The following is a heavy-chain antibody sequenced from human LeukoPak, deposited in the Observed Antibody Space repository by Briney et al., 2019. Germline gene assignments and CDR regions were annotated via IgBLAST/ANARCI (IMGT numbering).Heavy chain of an antibody. D-gene: IGHD6-19*01. CDR2: INSDGSST. J-gene: IGHJ6*02. CDR1: GFTFSSYW. V-gene: IGHV3-74*01. CDR3: ARDGVAGPYYYYYGMDV. Sequence: GGSLRPSCAASGFTFSSYWMHWVRQAPGKGLVWVSRINSDGSSTSYADSVKGRFTISRDNAKNTLYLQMNSLRAEDTAVYYCARDGVAGPYYYYYGMDVWGQGTTVTVSS.